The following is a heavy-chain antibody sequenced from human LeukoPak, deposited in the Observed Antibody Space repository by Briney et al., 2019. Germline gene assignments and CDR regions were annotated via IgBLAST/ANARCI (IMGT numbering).Heavy chain of an antibody. V-gene: IGHV3-23*01. J-gene: IGHJ2*01. CDR3: AKTIPYWYFDL. D-gene: IGHD5-24*01. CDR1: GFTFSTYD. CDR2: IGGNGGTT. Sequence: GGSLRLSCAASGFTFSTYDMRWVRQAPTKGLEWVSAIGGNGGTTYADSVKGRFTISRDNSKNTLYLQMNSLRAEDTAIYYCAKTIPYWYFDLWGHGTLVTVSS.